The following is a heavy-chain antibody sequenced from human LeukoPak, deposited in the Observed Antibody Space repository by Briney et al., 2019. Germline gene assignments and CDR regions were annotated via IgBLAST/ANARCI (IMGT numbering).Heavy chain of an antibody. CDR1: GFTFSSYS. J-gene: IGHJ3*02. CDR2: ISRGGSTT. V-gene: IGHV3-48*04. Sequence: GGSLRLSCAASGFTFSSYSMNWIRQAPGKGLEWVSYISRGGSTTYYADSVKGRFTISRDNAKNSLYLQMNSLRAEDTAVYHCVRGVSISSSWYNDIWGQGTMVTVSS. D-gene: IGHD6-13*01. CDR3: VRGVSISSSWYNDI.